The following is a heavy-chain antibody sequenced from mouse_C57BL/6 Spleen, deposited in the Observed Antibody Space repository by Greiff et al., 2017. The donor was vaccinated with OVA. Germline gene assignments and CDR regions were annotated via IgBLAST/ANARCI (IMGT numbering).Heavy chain of an antibody. J-gene: IGHJ2*01. D-gene: IGHD1-1*01. CDR3: ARHLRTWYCDY. CDR2: ISNGGGST. CDR1: GFTFSDYY. Sequence: EVKLMESGGGLVQPGGSLKLSCAASGFTFSDYYMYWVRQTPEKRLEWVAYISNGGGSTYYPATVKGRFTISRDNAKNTLYLQRSRLKSEDTAMYYCARHLRTWYCDYWGQGTTLTVSS. V-gene: IGHV5-12*01.